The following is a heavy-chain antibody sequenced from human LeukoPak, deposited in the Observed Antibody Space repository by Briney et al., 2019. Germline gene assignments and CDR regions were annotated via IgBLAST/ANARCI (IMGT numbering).Heavy chain of an antibody. CDR1: GYTFTSYA. CDR2: INTNTGNP. D-gene: IGHD3-22*01. J-gene: IGHJ4*02. V-gene: IGHV7-4-1*02. CDR3: ARVCQYYGSGSAFITMIVVVITGYYFDY. Sequence: ASVKVSCKASGYTFTSYAMNWVRQAPGQGLEWMGWINTNTGNPTYAQGFTGRFVFSLDTSVSTAYLQISSLKAEDTAVYYCARVCQYYGSGSAFITMIVVVITGYYFDYWGQGTLVTVSS.